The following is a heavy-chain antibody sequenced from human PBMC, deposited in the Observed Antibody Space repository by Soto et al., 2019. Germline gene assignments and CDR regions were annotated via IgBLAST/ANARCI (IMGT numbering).Heavy chain of an antibody. CDR2: INPGYPAGRST. CDR3: AREAIVAGATTGMDV. CDR1: GYTLTTFF. D-gene: IGHD1-26*01. Sequence: XSVKVSCHASGYTLTTFFMNWVRQAPGQGLEWMGVINPGYPAGRSTTYAQKLPGRVTMTTDTSTSTVYMELSRLRSDDTAVYYCAREAIVAGATTGMDVWGQGTTVTVSS. V-gene: IGHV1-46*01. J-gene: IGHJ6*02.